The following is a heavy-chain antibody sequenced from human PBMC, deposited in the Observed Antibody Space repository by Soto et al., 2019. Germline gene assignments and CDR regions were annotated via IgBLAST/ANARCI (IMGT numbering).Heavy chain of an antibody. J-gene: IGHJ6*02. D-gene: IGHD6-6*01. CDR2: TRSNGEYT. V-gene: IGHV3-23*04. CDR3: AKESMSVAVSASRVYGMDV. Sequence: DVQVVESGGGLVQRGGSLRLSCAGSGFTFSNYAMTWVRQAPGKGLEWVSTTRSNGEYTYYADSVKGRFTVSRDNSQNALFLEMSSLRAEDTAVYYCAKESMSVAVSASRVYGMDVGVQGTTVTVSS. CDR1: GFTFSNYA.